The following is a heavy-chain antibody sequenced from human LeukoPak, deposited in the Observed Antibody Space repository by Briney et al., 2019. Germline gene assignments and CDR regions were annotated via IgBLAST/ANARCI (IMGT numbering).Heavy chain of an antibody. J-gene: IGHJ5*02. CDR2: INPNSGGT. V-gene: IGHV1-2*02. Sequence: EASVKVSCKASGYTFTGYCIHWVRQAPGQGLEWMGRINPNSGGTNYAQKFQGRVTMTRDTSISTAYMDLSSLRSDDTAMYYCARIGGDYSNLNWFDPWGQGTLVTASS. CDR1: GYTFTGYC. CDR3: ARIGGDYSNLNWFDP. D-gene: IGHD4-11*01.